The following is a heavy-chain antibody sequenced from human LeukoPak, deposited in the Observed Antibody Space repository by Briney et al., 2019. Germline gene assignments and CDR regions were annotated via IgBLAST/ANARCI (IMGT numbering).Heavy chain of an antibody. CDR1: GGSISSYY. CDR3: VRGGNCGGGTCYSDRGWFDP. Sequence: SETLSLTCTVSGGSISSYYWSWVRQPPGRGLEWIGYIYYSGSTNYNPSLKSRVTISVDTSKKQFSLKLSTVTAADTAAYYCVRGGNCGGGTCYSDRGWFDPWGQGTLVTVSS. V-gene: IGHV4-59*01. J-gene: IGHJ5*02. CDR2: IYYSGST. D-gene: IGHD2-15*01.